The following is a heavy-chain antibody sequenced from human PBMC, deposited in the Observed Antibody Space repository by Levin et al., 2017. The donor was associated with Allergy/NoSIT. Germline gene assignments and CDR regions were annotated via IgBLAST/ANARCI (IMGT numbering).Heavy chain of an antibody. V-gene: IGHV4-34*01. J-gene: IGHJ4*02. Sequence: GSLRLSCAVYGGSFSGYYWSWIRQPPGKGLEWIGEINHSGSTNYNPSLKSRVTISVDTSKNQFSLKLSSVTAADTAVYYCARGYNWNYWGQGTLVTVSS. D-gene: IGHD1-20*01. CDR3: ARGYNWNY. CDR2: INHSGST. CDR1: GGSFSGYY.